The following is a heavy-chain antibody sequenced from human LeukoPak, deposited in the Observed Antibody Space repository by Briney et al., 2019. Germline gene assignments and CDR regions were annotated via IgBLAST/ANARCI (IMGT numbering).Heavy chain of an antibody. D-gene: IGHD1-1*01. CDR2: IRSDGSDK. J-gene: IGHJ4*02. V-gene: IGHV3-30*02. CDR3: VKDTPTTGYHLDS. CDR1: GFTLRGYG. Sequence: GGSLRLSCAASGFTLRGYGMHWVRQAPGKGLEWVAFIRSDGSDKSYADSVKGRFTISRDNSENKLYLQINSLRVEDTAVYYXVKDTPTTGYHLDSWGQGTLVTVSS.